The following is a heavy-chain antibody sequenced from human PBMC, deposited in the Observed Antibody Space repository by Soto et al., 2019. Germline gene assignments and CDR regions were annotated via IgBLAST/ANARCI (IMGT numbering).Heavy chain of an antibody. CDR3: ATSGWGDRTRKGMDV. CDR1: GFTFSSYA. CDR2: ISGSGGST. Sequence: GGSLRLSCAASGFTFSSYAMSWVRQAPGKGLEWVSAISGSGGSTYYAGSVKGRFTISRDNSKNTLYLQMNSLRAEDTAVYYCATSGWGDRTRKGMDVWGQGTTVTVSS. D-gene: IGHD7-27*01. J-gene: IGHJ6*02. V-gene: IGHV3-23*01.